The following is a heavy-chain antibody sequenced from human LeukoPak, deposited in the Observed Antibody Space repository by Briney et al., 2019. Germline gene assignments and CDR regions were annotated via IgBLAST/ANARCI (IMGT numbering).Heavy chain of an antibody. Sequence: QPGGSLRLSCAASGFTFSSYGMHWVRQAPGKGLEWVAFIRYDGSNKYYADSVKGRFTISRDNSKNTLYLQMNSLRAEDTAVYYCANDGLIVLVPAAIRTAEYFQHWDQGTLVTVSS. J-gene: IGHJ1*01. CDR2: IRYDGSNK. CDR3: ANDGLIVLVPAAIRTAEYFQH. V-gene: IGHV3-30*02. D-gene: IGHD2-2*01. CDR1: GFTFSSYG.